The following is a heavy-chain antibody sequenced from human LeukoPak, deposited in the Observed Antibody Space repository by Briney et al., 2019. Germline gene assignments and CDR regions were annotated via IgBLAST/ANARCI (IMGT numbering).Heavy chain of an antibody. V-gene: IGHV4-4*07. CDR2: IYTSGST. D-gene: IGHD6-13*01. J-gene: IGHJ5*02. CDR1: GGSISSYY. CDR3: ARAYSSSWYWNWFDP. Sequence: SETLSLTCTVSGGSISSYYWSWIRQPAGKGLEWIGRIYTSGSTNYSPSLKSRVTMSVDTSKNQFSLKLSSVTAADTAVYYCARAYSSSWYWNWFDPWGQGTLVTVSS.